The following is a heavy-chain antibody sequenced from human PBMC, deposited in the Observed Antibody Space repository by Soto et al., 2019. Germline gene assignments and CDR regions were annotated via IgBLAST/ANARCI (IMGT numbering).Heavy chain of an antibody. CDR2: TYYRSKWYI. CDR1: GHSVSSKSAA. Sequence: PSQTLSLTCAISGHSVSSKSAAWNWIRQSPSRVLEWLGRTYYRSKWYIEYAVSVKSLITIIPDASKNLFSLQMNSVTPDDTAMYYCARTQSVYDYWGQGTQVTVSS. V-gene: IGHV6-1*01. CDR3: ARTQSVYDY. J-gene: IGHJ4*02.